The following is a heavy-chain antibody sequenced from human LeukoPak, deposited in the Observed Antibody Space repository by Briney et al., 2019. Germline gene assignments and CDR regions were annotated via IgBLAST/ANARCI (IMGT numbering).Heavy chain of an antibody. D-gene: IGHD3-10*01. CDR2: INPSGGST. Sequence: ASVKVSCKASGYTFTGYYMHWVRQAPGQGLEWMGIINPSGGSTSYAQNFQGRVTMTRDTSTSTVYMELSSLRSEDTAVYYCARDPRSDGSDYYYMDVWGKGTTVTVSS. V-gene: IGHV1-46*01. CDR1: GYTFTGYY. CDR3: ARDPRSDGSDYYYMDV. J-gene: IGHJ6*03.